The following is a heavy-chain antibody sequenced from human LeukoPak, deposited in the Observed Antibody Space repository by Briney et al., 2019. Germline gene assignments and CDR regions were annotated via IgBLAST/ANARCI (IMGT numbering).Heavy chain of an antibody. Sequence: PSETLSLTCTVSGGSISSYYWSWIRQPAGKGLEWIGRIYTSGSTNYNPSLKSRVTISVDTSKIQFSLKLSSVTAADTAVYYCARAYYYGSGSYAFDIWGQGTMVTVSS. J-gene: IGHJ3*02. D-gene: IGHD3-10*01. CDR2: IYTSGST. V-gene: IGHV4-4*07. CDR1: GGSISSYY. CDR3: ARAYYYGSGSYAFDI.